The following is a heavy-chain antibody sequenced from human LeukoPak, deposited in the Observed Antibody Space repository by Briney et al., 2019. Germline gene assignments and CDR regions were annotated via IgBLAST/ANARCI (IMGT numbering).Heavy chain of an antibody. J-gene: IGHJ4*02. CDR3: AKATTVSAAGSHFVY. D-gene: IGHD6-13*01. CDR1: GFTVSSYG. CDR2: ISGSGGGT. Sequence: GGSLRLSCAASGFTVSSYGMNWVRQAPGKGLEWVSGISGSGGGTYYADSVKGRFTISRDNSKNTLYLQMNSLRAEDTAVFYCAKATTVSAAGSHFVYWGQGTLVTVSS. V-gene: IGHV3-23*01.